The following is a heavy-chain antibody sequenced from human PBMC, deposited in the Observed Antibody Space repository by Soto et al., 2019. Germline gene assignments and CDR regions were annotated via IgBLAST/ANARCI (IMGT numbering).Heavy chain of an antibody. Sequence: DVQLLESGGGLVQPEGSLRLSCAASGFTFSSYAMGWVRQGPGKGLEWVAVVCIGGSTHYADSVRGRFTISRDNSKNTLSLQMNSLTAEDTAVYFCAKRRGAGGHFDYGGQGALVTVSS. J-gene: IGHJ4*02. V-gene: IGHV3-23*01. D-gene: IGHD2-15*01. CDR3: AKRRGAGGHFDY. CDR2: VCIGGST. CDR1: GFTFSSYA.